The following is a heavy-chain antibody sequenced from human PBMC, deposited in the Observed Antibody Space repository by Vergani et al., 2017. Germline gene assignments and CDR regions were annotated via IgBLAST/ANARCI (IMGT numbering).Heavy chain of an antibody. D-gene: IGHD1-14*01. J-gene: IGHJ5*02. CDR3: ARRPDRRWNWFDP. Sequence: EVQLVQSGAEVKKPGESLKISCKASGYSFTRYWIGCVRKMHGKGLEWMGIIYPGDSDTRYSPSFQGQVTISADKSISTAYLQWSSLKASDTAMYYCARRPDRRWNWFDPWGQGILVTVSS. CDR1: GYSFTRYW. V-gene: IGHV5-51*01. CDR2: IYPGDSDT.